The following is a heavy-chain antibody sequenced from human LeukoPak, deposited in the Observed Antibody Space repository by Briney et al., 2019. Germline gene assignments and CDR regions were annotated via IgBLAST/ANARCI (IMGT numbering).Heavy chain of an antibody. Sequence: SETLSLTCTVSGGSISSYYWSWIRQPPGKGLEWIGYIYYSGSTNYNPSPKSRVTISVDTSKNQFSLKLSSVTAAATAVYYCARVGGNYFLHYKGGRGKGTTVTISS. V-gene: IGHV4-59*01. CDR3: ARVGGNYFLHYKGG. J-gene: IGHJ6*03. CDR2: IYYSGST. CDR1: GGSISSYY. D-gene: IGHD2/OR15-2a*01.